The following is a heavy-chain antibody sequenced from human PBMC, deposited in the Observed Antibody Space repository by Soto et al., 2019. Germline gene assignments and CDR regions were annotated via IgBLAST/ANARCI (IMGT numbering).Heavy chain of an antibody. CDR2: ISGSGDST. J-gene: IGHJ5*02. D-gene: IGHD2-2*01. V-gene: IGHV3-23*01. Sequence: EVQLLESGGGLVQPGGSLRLSCAASGFTFSTYAMSWVRQAPGKGLEWVSTISGSGDSTYYADSVKGRFTISRDNSKNTLYLQMSSLRAEDTAVYYCGFILVVPAAMSAWGQGTLVTVSS. CDR1: GFTFSTYA. CDR3: GFILVVPAAMSA.